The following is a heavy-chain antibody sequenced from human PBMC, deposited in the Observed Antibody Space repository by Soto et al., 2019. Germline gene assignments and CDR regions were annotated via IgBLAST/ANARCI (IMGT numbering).Heavy chain of an antibody. Sequence: SETLSLTCAVYGGPFSGYYWSWIRQPPGKGLEWIGEINHSGSTNYNPSLKSRVTISVDTSKNQFSLKLSSVTAADTAVYYCARKLHYCSSTSCRTTKHNWFDPWGQGTLVTVSS. D-gene: IGHD2-2*01. V-gene: IGHV4-34*01. CDR3: ARKLHYCSSTSCRTTKHNWFDP. CDR1: GGPFSGYY. CDR2: INHSGST. J-gene: IGHJ5*02.